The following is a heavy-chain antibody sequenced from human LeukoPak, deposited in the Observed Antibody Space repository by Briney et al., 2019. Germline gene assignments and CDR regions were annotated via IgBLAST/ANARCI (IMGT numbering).Heavy chain of an antibody. CDR1: GGSISSSNYY. J-gene: IGHJ2*01. D-gene: IGHD2/OR15-2a*01. V-gene: IGHV4-39*02. Sequence: SETLSLTCTVSGGSISSSNYYWGWIRQPPGKGLEWIGSIYYSGSTYYNPALKSRVTISVDTSKNQFSLRLTSVTAADTAVYYCARDWEVIPTASWKIWYFDLWGRGTHLIVSS. CDR2: IYYSGST. CDR3: ARDWEVIPTASWKIWYFDL.